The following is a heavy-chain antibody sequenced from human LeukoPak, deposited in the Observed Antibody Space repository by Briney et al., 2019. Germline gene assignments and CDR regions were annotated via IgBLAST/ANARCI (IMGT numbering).Heavy chain of an antibody. CDR2: ISSSSSYT. Sequence: PGGSLRLSCAASGFTFSDYYMSWIRQAPGKGLEWVSYISSSSSYTNYADSVKGRFTISRDNAKNSLYLQMNSLRAEDTAVYYCARAGTGYFTVGGNFDYWGQGTLVTVSS. V-gene: IGHV3-11*06. CDR3: ARAGTGYFTVGGNFDY. CDR1: GFTFSDYY. D-gene: IGHD3/OR15-3a*01. J-gene: IGHJ4*02.